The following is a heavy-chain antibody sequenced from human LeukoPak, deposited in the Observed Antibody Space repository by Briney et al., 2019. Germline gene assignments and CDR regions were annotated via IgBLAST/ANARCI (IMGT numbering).Heavy chain of an antibody. J-gene: IGHJ3*02. CDR2: ISWNSGSI. CDR1: GFTFSSYA. CDR3: AMRSYVWGSYGPFDI. Sequence: PGGSLRLSCAASGFTFSSYAMSWVRQAPGKGLEWVSGISWNSGSIGYADSVKGRFTISRDNAKNSLYLQMNSLRAEDTALYYCAMRSYVWGSYGPFDIWGQGTMVTVSS. D-gene: IGHD3-16*01. V-gene: IGHV3-9*01.